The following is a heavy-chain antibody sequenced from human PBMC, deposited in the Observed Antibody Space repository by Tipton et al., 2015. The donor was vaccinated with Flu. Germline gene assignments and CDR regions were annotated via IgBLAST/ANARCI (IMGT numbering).Heavy chain of an antibody. J-gene: IGHJ4*02. V-gene: IGHV4-61*02. CDR1: GGSISSGSYY. CDR3: ARSDYYVSDHY. D-gene: IGHD3-10*01. CDR2: IYTSGST. Sequence: TLSLTCTVSGGSISSGSYYWSWIRQPAGKGLEWIGRIYTSGSTNYNPSLKSRVTISVDTSKNQLSLRLGSVTAADTAVYYCARSDYYVSDHYWGQGTLVTVSS.